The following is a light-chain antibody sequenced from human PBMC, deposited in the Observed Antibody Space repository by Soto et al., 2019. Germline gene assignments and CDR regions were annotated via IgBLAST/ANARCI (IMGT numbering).Light chain of an antibody. Sequence: DIQMTQSPSTLSASIGDRVTITCRASQSISDWLAWYQQKPGKHPKLLIYRASNLESGVPSSFSGSGSWTEFTLTISSLQPDDFAAYYCQQYNGYSRAFGQGTKVEIK. J-gene: IGKJ1*01. CDR3: QQYNGYSRA. CDR2: RAS. V-gene: IGKV1-5*03. CDR1: QSISDW.